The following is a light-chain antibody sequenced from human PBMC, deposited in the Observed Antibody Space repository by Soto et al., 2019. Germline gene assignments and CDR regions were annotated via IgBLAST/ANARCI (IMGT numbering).Light chain of an antibody. V-gene: IGKV3-20*01. CDR1: QSVSSSS. J-gene: IGKJ4*01. Sequence: EIVLTQSPGTLSLSPGERANLSCRASQSVSSSSLAWYQQKPGQAPRLLIYGASSIATGSPDRFSGSGSGTDFALTSSRLEQEDGAVYYCQQYGSSPLTFGGGTKVEIK. CDR2: GAS. CDR3: QQYGSSPLT.